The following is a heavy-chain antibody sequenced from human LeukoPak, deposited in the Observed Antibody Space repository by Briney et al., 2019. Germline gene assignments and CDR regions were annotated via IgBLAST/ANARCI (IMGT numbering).Heavy chain of an antibody. D-gene: IGHD4-17*01. Sequence: NPGGSLRLSCAASGFTFSSYSMNWVRQAPGKGLEWVSSISSSSSYIYYADSVKGRFTISRDNAKNSLYLQMNSLRAEDTAVYYCAKSDYGDSAHGDYWGQGTVVAVSS. CDR3: AKSDYGDSAHGDY. V-gene: IGHV3-21*01. J-gene: IGHJ4*02. CDR1: GFTFSSYS. CDR2: ISSSSSYI.